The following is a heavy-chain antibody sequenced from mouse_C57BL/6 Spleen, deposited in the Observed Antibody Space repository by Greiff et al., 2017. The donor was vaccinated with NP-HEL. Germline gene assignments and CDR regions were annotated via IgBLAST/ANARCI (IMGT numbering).Heavy chain of an antibody. CDR1: GYTFTSYW. Sequence: VQLQQPGAELVKPGASVKLSCKASGYTFTSYWMHWVKQRPGQGLEWIGMIHPNSGSTNYNEKFKSKATLTVDKSSSTAYMQLSSLTSEDSAVYYCARGTAQATWGFAYWGQGTLVTVSA. CDR2: IHPNSGST. V-gene: IGHV1-64*01. J-gene: IGHJ3*01. CDR3: ARGTAQATWGFAY. D-gene: IGHD3-2*02.